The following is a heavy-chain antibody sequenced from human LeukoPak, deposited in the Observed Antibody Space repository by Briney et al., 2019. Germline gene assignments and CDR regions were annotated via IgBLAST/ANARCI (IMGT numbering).Heavy chain of an antibody. CDR2: IRSKANSYAT. CDR3: TRQRSDYYGSGSYYPFDY. Sequence: GGSLRLSCAASGFTFSGSAMHWVRQASGKGLEWVGRIRSKANSYATAYAASVKGRLAISRDDSKNTAYLQMNSLKTEDTAVYYCTRQRSDYYGSGSYYPFDYWGQGTLVTVSS. D-gene: IGHD3-10*01. CDR1: GFTFSGSA. V-gene: IGHV3-73*01. J-gene: IGHJ4*02.